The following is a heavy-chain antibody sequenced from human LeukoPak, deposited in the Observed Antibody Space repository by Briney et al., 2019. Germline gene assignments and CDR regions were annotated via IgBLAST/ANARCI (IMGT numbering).Heavy chain of an antibody. CDR1: GFTFSSSW. Sequence: PGGSLRLSCAASGFTFSSSWMTWVRQAPGKGLEWVASIREDGSEKTSVDSVEGRFTISRDNAKNSLYLQMDSLRAEDTAAYYCARGPTNGQAFDYWGQGTLVSVSS. CDR3: ARGPTNGQAFDY. V-gene: IGHV3-7*01. D-gene: IGHD2-8*01. CDR2: IREDGSEK. J-gene: IGHJ4*02.